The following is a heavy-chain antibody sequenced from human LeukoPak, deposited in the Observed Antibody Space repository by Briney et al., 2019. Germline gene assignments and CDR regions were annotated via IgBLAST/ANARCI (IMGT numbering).Heavy chain of an antibody. CDR2: INWNGGST. Sequence: GGSLRLSCAASGFTFDDYGISWVRQAPGKGLEWVSGINWNGGSTGYADSVKGRFTISRDNAKNSQYLQMNSLRAEDTALYYCAREGQIFGVANIDYWGQGTLVTVSS. V-gene: IGHV3-20*04. CDR1: GFTFDDYG. J-gene: IGHJ4*02. CDR3: AREGQIFGVANIDY. D-gene: IGHD3-3*01.